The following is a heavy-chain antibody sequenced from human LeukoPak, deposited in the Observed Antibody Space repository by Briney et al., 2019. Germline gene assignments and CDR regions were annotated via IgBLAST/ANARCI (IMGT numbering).Heavy chain of an antibody. CDR2: INTYGSST. J-gene: IGHJ6*03. CDR3: VRGGDGYQPYYLYYMDV. CDR1: GFTFSSYW. Sequence: GGSLRLSCAASGFTFSSYWMHWVRQAPGRGLVWVSRINTYGSSTTYADSVKGRFTISRDKAKNKLYLQMNSLRAEETAVYYCVRGGDGYQPYYLYYMDVWGKGTTVTVSS. V-gene: IGHV3-74*03. D-gene: IGHD5-24*01.